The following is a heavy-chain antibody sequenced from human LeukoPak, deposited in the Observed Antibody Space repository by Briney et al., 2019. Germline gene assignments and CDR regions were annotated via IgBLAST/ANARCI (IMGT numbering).Heavy chain of an antibody. CDR1: GFTFSSYG. CDR2: ISYDGSNK. V-gene: IGHV3-30*18. J-gene: IGHJ4*02. D-gene: IGHD6-19*01. CDR3: AKDYGIAVAGNVY. Sequence: GGSLRLSCAASGFTFSSYGMHWVRQAPGKGLEWVAVISYDGSNKYYADSVKGRFTISRDNSKNTLYLQMNSLRAEDTAVYYCAKDYGIAVAGNVYWGQGTLVTVSS.